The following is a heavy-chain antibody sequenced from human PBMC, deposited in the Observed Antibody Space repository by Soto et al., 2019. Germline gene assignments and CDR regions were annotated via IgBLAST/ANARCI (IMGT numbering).Heavy chain of an antibody. CDR1: GYSFTSYW. V-gene: IGHV5-51*01. Sequence: GESLKISCKGSGYSFTSYWIGWVRQMPGKGLEWMGIIYPGDSDTRYSPSFQGQVTISADKSISTAYLQWSSLKASDTAMYYCARLQTARLWFGELRYYYGMDVWGQGTTVTVSS. J-gene: IGHJ6*02. CDR2: IYPGDSDT. CDR3: ARLQTARLWFGELRYYYGMDV. D-gene: IGHD3-10*01.